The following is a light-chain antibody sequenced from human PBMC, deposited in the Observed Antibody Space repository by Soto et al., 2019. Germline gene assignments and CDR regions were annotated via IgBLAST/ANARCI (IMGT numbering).Light chain of an antibody. CDR1: QSVSSTN. V-gene: IGKV3-20*01. CDR3: QHYGRSPGLFT. Sequence: EIVLTQSPGTLSLSPGERATLSCRASQSVSSTNLAWYQQKPGQAPRLLIYDASIRATGIPDRFSGSGSGADFTLTISRLEPEDSAVYYCQHYGRSPGLFTFGPGTKVEIK. J-gene: IGKJ3*01. CDR2: DAS.